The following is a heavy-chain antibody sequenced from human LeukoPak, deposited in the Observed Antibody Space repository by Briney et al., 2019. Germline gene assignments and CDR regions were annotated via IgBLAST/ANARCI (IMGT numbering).Heavy chain of an antibody. V-gene: IGHV1-3*01. CDR2: INAGNGNT. D-gene: IGHD3-10*01. J-gene: IGHJ4*02. CDR1: GYTFTSYA. CDR3: ARDQPGFGELLYDY. Sequence: GASVKVSCKASGYTFTSYAMHWVRQDPGQRLEWMGWINAGNGNTKYSQKFQGRVTITRDTSASTAYMELSSLRSEDTAVYYCARDQPGFGELLYDYWGQGTLVTVSS.